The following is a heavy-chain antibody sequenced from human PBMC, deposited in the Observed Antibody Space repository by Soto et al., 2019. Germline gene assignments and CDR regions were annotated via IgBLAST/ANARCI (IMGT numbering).Heavy chain of an antibody. J-gene: IGHJ4*02. CDR3: VIRPISHYYFDL. CDR2: ISSSGGNT. V-gene: IGHV3-64D*06. Sequence: PGGSLRLSCSASGFTFSSYAMHWVRQAPGKGLECVSVISSSGGNTYYAASVKGRFTISRDNSKNTLYLQMSSLRAEDTAVYYCVIRPISHYYFDLSGQGARVTVFS. D-gene: IGHD2-21*01. CDR1: GFTFSSYA.